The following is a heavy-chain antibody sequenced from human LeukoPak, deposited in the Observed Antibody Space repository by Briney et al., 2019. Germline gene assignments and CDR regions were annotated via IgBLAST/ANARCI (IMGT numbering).Heavy chain of an antibody. CDR2: INSGSTTI. CDR3: ARGRGWIYDS. D-gene: IGHD6-19*01. J-gene: IGHJ4*02. Sequence: GGSLRPSCEASGFIFSSYSMNWVRQAPGKGLEWISKINSGSTTIYYKDSVRGRFTISRDNAKNSLSLQMNNLRVEDTAVYYCARGRGWIYDSWGRGTLVTVSS. V-gene: IGHV3-48*01. CDR1: GFIFSSYS.